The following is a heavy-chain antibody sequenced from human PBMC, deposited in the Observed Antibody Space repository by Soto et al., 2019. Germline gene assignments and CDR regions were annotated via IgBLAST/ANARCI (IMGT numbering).Heavy chain of an antibody. CDR1: GGSVSSGSYY. CDR3: ARVWGGYGTNRFDP. V-gene: IGHV4-61*01. Sequence: SETLSLTCTVSGGSVSSGSYYWSWIRQPPGKGLEWIGYIYYSGSTNYNPSLKSRVTISVDTSKNQFSLKLSSVTAADTAVYYCARVWGGYGTNRFDPWGRGTLVTVSS. D-gene: IGHD3-16*01. CDR2: IYYSGST. J-gene: IGHJ5*02.